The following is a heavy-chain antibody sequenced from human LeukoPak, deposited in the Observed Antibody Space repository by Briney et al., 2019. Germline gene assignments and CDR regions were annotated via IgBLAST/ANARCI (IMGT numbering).Heavy chain of an antibody. J-gene: IGHJ6*02. D-gene: IGHD1-1*01. V-gene: IGHV3-49*04. Sequence: PGGSLRLSCTASGFTFGDYAMSWVRQAPGKGLEWVGFIRSKAYGGTTEYAASVKGRFTISGDDSKSIAYLQMNSLKTEDTAVYYCNDMDVWGQGTTVTVSS. CDR1: GFTFGDYA. CDR2: IRSKAYGGTT. CDR3: NDMDV.